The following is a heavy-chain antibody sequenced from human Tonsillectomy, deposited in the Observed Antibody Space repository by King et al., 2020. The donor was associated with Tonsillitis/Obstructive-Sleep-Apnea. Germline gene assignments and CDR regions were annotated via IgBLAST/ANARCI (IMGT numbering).Heavy chain of an antibody. D-gene: IGHD3-22*01. V-gene: IGHV5-10-1*01. J-gene: IGHJ3*02. Sequence: QLVQSGAEVKKPGECLRISCKGSGYSFTSYWISWVRQMPGKGLEWMGRIDPSDSYTNYSPSFQGHVTISADKSISTAYLQWGSLKASDTAMYYCARTIDDSSGYYYGENAFDIWGQGTMVTVSS. CDR1: GYSFTSYW. CDR3: ARTIDDSSGYYYGENAFDI. CDR2: IDPSDSYT.